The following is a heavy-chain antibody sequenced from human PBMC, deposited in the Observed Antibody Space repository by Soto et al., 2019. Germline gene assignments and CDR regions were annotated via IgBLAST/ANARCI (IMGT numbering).Heavy chain of an antibody. D-gene: IGHD6-19*01. J-gene: IGHJ4*02. CDR1: GFTFSSYA. CDR2: IIESGGST. CDR3: AKDYGSGCPFDY. Sequence: GGSLRHSCASSGFTFSSYAMSLVRQGPGKGLEWVSGIIESGGSTYYADSVKGRFTISRDNSKNTLDLQMNSLTAEDTAVYYCAKDYGSGCPFDYWGQGALVTVSS. V-gene: IGHV3-23*01.